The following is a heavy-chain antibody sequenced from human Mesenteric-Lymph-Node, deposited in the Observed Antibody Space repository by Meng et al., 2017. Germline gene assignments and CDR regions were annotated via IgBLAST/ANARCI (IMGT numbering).Heavy chain of an antibody. J-gene: IGHJ4*02. CDR3: ARDLGYSYDQVDY. Sequence: GGSLRLSCAASGFTFSSYWMSWVRQAPGKGLEWVANIKQDGSEKSYVDSVKGRFTISRDNAKNSLYLQMNSLRAEDTAVYYCARDLGYSYDQVDYWGQGTLVTVSS. CDR2: IKQDGSEK. CDR1: GFTFSSYW. V-gene: IGHV3-7*01. D-gene: IGHD5-18*01.